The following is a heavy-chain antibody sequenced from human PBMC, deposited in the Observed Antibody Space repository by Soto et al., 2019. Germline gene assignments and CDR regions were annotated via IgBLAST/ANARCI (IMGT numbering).Heavy chain of an antibody. J-gene: IGHJ6*02. Sequence: PSETLSLTCDASGGSISTGVYSWNWIRQPPGKGLEWVGYINHSGSTYDNLSLMSLVPMSVNRYKNQLSLNLTSVTAAATAVYFCARGHYRYDMDVWGQGTSVTVSS. D-gene: IGHD3-10*01. V-gene: IGHV4-30-2*01. CDR1: GGSISTGVYS. CDR3: ARGHYRYDMDV. CDR2: INHSGST.